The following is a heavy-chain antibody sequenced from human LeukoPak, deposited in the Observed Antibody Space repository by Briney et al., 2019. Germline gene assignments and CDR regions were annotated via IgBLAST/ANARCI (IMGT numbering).Heavy chain of an antibody. CDR3: ARAVSYYDSSGLYYFDY. J-gene: IGHJ4*02. V-gene: IGHV3-7*01. CDR1: GFTFSSYW. D-gene: IGHD3-22*01. CDR2: IKQDGSEK. Sequence: EPGRSLRLSCAASGFTFSSYWMSWVRQAPGKGLEWVANIKQDGSEKYYVDSVKGRFTISRDNAKNSLYLQMNSLRAEDTAVYYCARAVSYYDSSGLYYFDYWGQGTLVTVSS.